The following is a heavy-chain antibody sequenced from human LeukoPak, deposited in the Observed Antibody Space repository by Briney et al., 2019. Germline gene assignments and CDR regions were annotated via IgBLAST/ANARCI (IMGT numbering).Heavy chain of an antibody. J-gene: IGHJ6*03. D-gene: IGHD6-6*01. CDR3: ARDGAARLLRYYYYMDV. Sequence: GGSLRLSCAATGFIFSNNAMHWVRQAPGKGLEWVAVISNDGSNQLYAESVKGRFTISRDNSENTQFLQMNSLRPEDTAAYYCARDGAARLLRYYYYMDVWGKGTTVTVSS. CDR2: ISNDGSNQ. V-gene: IGHV3-30*04. CDR1: GFIFSNNA.